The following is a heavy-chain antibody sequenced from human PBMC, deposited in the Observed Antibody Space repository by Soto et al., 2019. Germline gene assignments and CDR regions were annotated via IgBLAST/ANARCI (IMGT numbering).Heavy chain of an antibody. CDR1: GFTFDDYG. Sequence: GGSLRLSCAASGFTFDDYGMSWVRQAPGKGLEWVSGINWNGGSTGYADSVKGRFTISRDNAKNSLYLQMNSLRAEDTALYHCARAAYGDDYYYYMDVWGKGTTVTVSS. CDR2: INWNGGST. J-gene: IGHJ6*03. D-gene: IGHD4-17*01. CDR3: ARAAYGDDYYYYMDV. V-gene: IGHV3-20*01.